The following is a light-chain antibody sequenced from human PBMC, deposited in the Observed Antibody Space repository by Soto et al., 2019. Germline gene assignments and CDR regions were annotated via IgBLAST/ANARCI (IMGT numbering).Light chain of an antibody. CDR3: QQRSNWPS. CDR2: DAS. J-gene: IGKJ2*01. CDR1: QSVSSY. Sequence: EIVLTQSPATLSLSPGERATLSCRASQSVSSYLAWYQQKPGQSPRLLIYDASNRATGIPARFSGSGSGTDFTLTFSSLEAEDFAVYYCQQRSNWPSFGQGTKLEIK. V-gene: IGKV3-11*01.